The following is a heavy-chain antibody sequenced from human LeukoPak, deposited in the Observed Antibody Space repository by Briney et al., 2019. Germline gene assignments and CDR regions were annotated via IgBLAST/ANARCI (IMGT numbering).Heavy chain of an antibody. V-gene: IGHV1-2*02. Sequence: ASVTVSCKASAYTFTGYYMHWVRQAPGQGLEWRGWINPDSGGTNYAQKFQGRVTMTRDTSISTAYMEVSRLRSDDTAVYYCAREGSSWYGNFDYWGQGTLVT. D-gene: IGHD6-13*01. J-gene: IGHJ4*02. CDR3: AREGSSWYGNFDY. CDR2: INPDSGGT. CDR1: AYTFTGYY.